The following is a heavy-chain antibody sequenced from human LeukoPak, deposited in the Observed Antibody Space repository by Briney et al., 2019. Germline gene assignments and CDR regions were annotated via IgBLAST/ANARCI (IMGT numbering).Heavy chain of an antibody. Sequence: PSETLSLTCTVSGGSISSYYWSWIRQPPGKGLEWIGYIYNTGSTNYNPSLKSRVTISVDTSKNQFSLKLSSVTAADTAVYYCARSPYGSGSYYNDYWGQGTLVTVSS. J-gene: IGHJ4*02. CDR2: IYNTGST. V-gene: IGHV4-59*01. D-gene: IGHD3-10*01. CDR3: ARSPYGSGSYYNDY. CDR1: GGSISSYY.